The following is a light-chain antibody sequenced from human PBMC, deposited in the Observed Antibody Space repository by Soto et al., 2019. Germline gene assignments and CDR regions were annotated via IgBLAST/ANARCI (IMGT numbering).Light chain of an antibody. J-gene: IGKJ1*01. CDR2: WAS. CDR3: QQYYSGRT. Sequence: DIVMTQSPDSLAVSLGERTTINCRSSQSVLHRSKRKNYLAWYQPQAGKPPKLLISWASTRESGVPDRLSGSGSGTDFTLPISSLQAEDAATYYCQQYYSGRTFGQGTKVDIK. V-gene: IGKV4-1*01. CDR1: QSVLHRSKRKNY.